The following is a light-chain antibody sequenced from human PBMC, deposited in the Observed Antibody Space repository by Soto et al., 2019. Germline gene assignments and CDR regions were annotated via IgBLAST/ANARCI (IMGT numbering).Light chain of an antibody. V-gene: IGKV3-11*01. CDR1: QSVSSY. CDR2: DAS. J-gene: IGKJ2*01. CDR3: QQRSNWPPYT. Sequence: EIVLTQSPATLSLSPGERATLSCRASQSVSSYLAWYQQKPGQAPRLLIYDASNRATGIPARFSGSGSGTDFTIAISSLEPEDFAVYYCQQRSNWPPYTFGQGTKLDIK.